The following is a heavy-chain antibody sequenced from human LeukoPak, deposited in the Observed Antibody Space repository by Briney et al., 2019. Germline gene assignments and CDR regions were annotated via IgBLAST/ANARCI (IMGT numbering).Heavy chain of an antibody. Sequence: SETLSLTCTVSGGSIRSYYWSWIRQPPGKGLEWIGYMYYSGSTSYNPSLKSRVTISVDTSKNQFSLKLSSVTAADTAVYYCARLRKVYGYGYYYYYMDVWGKGTTVTISS. D-gene: IGHD5-18*01. CDR3: ARLRKVYGYGYYYYYMDV. CDR2: MYYSGST. CDR1: GGSIRSYY. V-gene: IGHV4-59*12. J-gene: IGHJ6*03.